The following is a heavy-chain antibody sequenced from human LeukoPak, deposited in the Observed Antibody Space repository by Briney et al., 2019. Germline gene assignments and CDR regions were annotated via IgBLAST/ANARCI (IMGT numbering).Heavy chain of an antibody. CDR3: ARVSSSSGATL. CDR2: IYYSGST. D-gene: IGHD6-6*01. Sequence: PSETLSLTCTVSGGSISSHYWSWIRQPPGKRLEWIGYIYYSGSTNYNPSLKSRVTISVDTSKNQFSLKLSSVTAADTAVYYCARVSSSSGATLWGQGTLVTVSS. CDR1: GGSISSHY. J-gene: IGHJ4*02. V-gene: IGHV4-59*11.